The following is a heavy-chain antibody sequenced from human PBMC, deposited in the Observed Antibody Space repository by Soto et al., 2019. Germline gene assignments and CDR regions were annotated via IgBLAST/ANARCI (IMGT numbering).Heavy chain of an antibody. V-gene: IGHV1-8*01. J-gene: IGHJ6*04. CDR2: MNPNSGNT. Sequence: GASVKVSCKASGYTFTSYDINWVRQATGQGLEWMGWMNPNSGNTGYAQKFQGRVTMTRNTSISTAYMELSSLRSEDTAVYYRWLGMLLQQGSMHFWAKAPMATVS. D-gene: IGHD3-10*01. CDR3: WLGMLLQQGSMHF. CDR1: GYTFTSYD.